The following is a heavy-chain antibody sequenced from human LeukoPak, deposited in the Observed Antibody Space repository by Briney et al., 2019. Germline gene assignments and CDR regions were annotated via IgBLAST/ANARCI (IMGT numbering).Heavy chain of an antibody. D-gene: IGHD6-25*01. J-gene: IGHJ6*03. CDR3: ARHVEYSSAYMDV. Sequence: PSETLSLTCTVSGGSISSSSYYWGWIRQPPGKGLEWIGSIYYSGSTYYNPSLKSRVTISVDTSKNQFSLKLSSVTAADTAVYYCARHVEYSSAYMDVWGKGTTVTISS. V-gene: IGHV4-39*01. CDR2: IYYSGST. CDR1: GGSISSSSYY.